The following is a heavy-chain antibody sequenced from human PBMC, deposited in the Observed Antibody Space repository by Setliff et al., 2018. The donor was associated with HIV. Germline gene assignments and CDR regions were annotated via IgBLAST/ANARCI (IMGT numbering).Heavy chain of an antibody. Sequence: ASVKVSCKASGYTFIKYAMNWVRQAPGQGLEWMGWINTNTGNPTYAQGFTGRFVFSLDTSVNTAYLQISSLKTEDTAVYYCARESDDGNFLGWFDPWGQGTLVTVS. CDR3: ARESDDGNFLGWFDP. CDR1: GYTFIKYA. V-gene: IGHV7-4-1*01. J-gene: IGHJ5*02. D-gene: IGHD1-26*01. CDR2: INTNTGNP.